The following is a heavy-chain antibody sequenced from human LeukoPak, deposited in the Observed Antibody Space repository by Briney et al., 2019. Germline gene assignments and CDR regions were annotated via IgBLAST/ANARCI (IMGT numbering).Heavy chain of an antibody. V-gene: IGHV4-34*01. CDR3: ARGDPPYDSSGYYHY. Sequence: SETLSLTCAVYGGSFSGYYWSWIRQPPGKGLEWIGEINHSGSTNYSPSLKSRVTILVDTSKNQFSLKLSSVTAADTAVYYCARGDPPYDSSGYYHYWGQGTLVTVSS. J-gene: IGHJ4*02. CDR2: INHSGST. CDR1: GGSFSGYY. D-gene: IGHD3-22*01.